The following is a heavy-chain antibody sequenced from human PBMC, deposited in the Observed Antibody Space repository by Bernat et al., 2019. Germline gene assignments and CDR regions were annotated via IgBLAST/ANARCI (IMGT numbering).Heavy chain of an antibody. CDR1: GFTFSSYC. V-gene: IGHV3-7*04. CDR2: IKQDGSGN. J-gene: IGHJ4*02. D-gene: IGHD2-2*01. Sequence: EVQLVESGGGLVQPGGSLRLSCAVSGFTFSSYCMSWVRQAPGKGLEWVSRIKQDGSGNYSVDSLKSRFTISRDNADNSLYLQMNDLRAEDTAVYFCARDYPGDCSSASCPGVFDYWGQGTLVTVSS. CDR3: ARDYPGDCSSASCPGVFDY.